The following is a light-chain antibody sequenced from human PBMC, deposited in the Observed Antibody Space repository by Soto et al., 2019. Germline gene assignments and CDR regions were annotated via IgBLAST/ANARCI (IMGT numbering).Light chain of an antibody. CDR2: GVS. V-gene: IGKV3-20*01. J-gene: IGKJ5*01. Sequence: IVLTQSPGTLSLSPGERATLSCRASQTGSNSYLAWYQQKSGQAPRLLIYGVSTRATGTPDRFSGSGSGTDFTLTISSLQSEDSAVYYCQQYHNWPPITFGQGTRLEIK. CDR1: QTGSNSY. CDR3: QQYHNWPPIT.